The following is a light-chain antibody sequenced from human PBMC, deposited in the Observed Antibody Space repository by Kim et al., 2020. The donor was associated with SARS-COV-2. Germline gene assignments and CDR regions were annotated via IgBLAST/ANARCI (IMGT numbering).Light chain of an antibody. CDR1: QSISTY. Sequence: DIQMTQSPSSLSASVGDRVTITCRASQSISTYLNWYQQKPGKAPKLLIYAASSLPSGVPSRFSGSGSGTDFTLTISSLQPEAFATYSCQQGYSTFGQGTKLEI. CDR2: AAS. J-gene: IGKJ2*01. CDR3: QQGYST. V-gene: IGKV1-39*01.